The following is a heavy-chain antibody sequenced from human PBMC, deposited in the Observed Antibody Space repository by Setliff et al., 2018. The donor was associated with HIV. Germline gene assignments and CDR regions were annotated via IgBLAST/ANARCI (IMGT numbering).Heavy chain of an antibody. CDR1: GYRFNTYG. CDR3: VRGVTRDISGYYRDEYFQH. D-gene: IGHD3-22*01. J-gene: IGHJ1*01. V-gene: IGHV1-18*01. CDR2: ISPYNGDT. Sequence: ASVKVSCKASGYRFNTYGISWVRQAPGQGLEWMGWISPYNGDTRFAQSLQGRVTLTTDTSTNTAYMEKRTLRSDDTAVYYCVRGVTRDISGYYRDEYFQHWGQGTPVTVSS.